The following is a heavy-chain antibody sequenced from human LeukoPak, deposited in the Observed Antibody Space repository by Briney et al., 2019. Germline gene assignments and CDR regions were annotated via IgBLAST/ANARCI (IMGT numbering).Heavy chain of an antibody. V-gene: IGHV4-34*01. J-gene: IGHJ4*02. CDR3: ARGPNYGGNSKDFDY. CDR2: INHSGST. CDR1: GGSFSGYY. Sequence: SETLSLTCAVYGGSFSGYYWSWIRQPPGKGQEWIGEINHSGSTNYNPSLKSRVTISVDTSKNQFSLKLSSVTAADTAVYYCARGPNYGGNSKDFDYWGQGTLVTVSS. D-gene: IGHD4-23*01.